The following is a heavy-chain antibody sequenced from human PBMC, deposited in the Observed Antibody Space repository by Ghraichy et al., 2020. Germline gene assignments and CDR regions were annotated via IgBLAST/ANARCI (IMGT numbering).Heavy chain of an antibody. V-gene: IGHV3-21*01. D-gene: IGHD1-26*01. J-gene: IGHJ3*02. CDR1: GFTFSSYS. Sequence: GESLNISCAASGFTFSSYSMNWVRQAPGKGLEWVSSISSSSSYIYYADSVKGRFTISRDNAKNSLYLQMNSLRAEDTAVYYCARDSQLSGSFDAFDIWGQGTMVTVSS. CDR2: ISSSSSYI. CDR3: ARDSQLSGSFDAFDI.